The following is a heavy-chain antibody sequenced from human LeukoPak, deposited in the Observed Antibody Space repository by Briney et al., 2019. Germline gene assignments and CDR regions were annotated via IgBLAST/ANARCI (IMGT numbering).Heavy chain of an antibody. CDR1: GFTFSSYS. CDR3: ARRNHYYDSSGYYYYYYYMDV. D-gene: IGHD3-22*01. V-gene: IGHV3-21*01. CDR2: ISSSSSYI. Sequence: PGGSLRLSCAASGFTFSSYSMNWVRQAPGKGLEWVSSISSSSSYIYYADSVKDRFTISRDNAKNSLYLQMNSLRAEDTAVYYCARRNHYYDSSGYYYYYYYMDVWGKGTTITISS. J-gene: IGHJ6*03.